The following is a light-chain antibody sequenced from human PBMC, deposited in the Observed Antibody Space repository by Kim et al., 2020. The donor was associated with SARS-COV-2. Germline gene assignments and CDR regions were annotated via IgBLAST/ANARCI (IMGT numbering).Light chain of an antibody. V-gene: IGKV3-20*01. CDR3: QQYGTSPLT. Sequence: YPGERGTLSCRASQRMSSTYLAWYQQKPGQAPRRLIYGTSNRATGIPDRFSGSGSGTDFTLTINRMEPEDVAVYYCQQYGTSPLTFGGGTKVDIK. CDR1: QRMSSTY. J-gene: IGKJ4*01. CDR2: GTS.